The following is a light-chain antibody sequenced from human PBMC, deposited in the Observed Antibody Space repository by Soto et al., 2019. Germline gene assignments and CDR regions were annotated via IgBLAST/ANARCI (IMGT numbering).Light chain of an antibody. CDR1: SSNIGRGYD. Sequence: QSVLTQPPSVSGAPGQRVTISCTGSSSNIGRGYDVHWYQQLPGSAPRLLLSGDSNRPSGVPDRFSGSRSGTSASLAITGLQAEDEADYYCQTFDSSLSGYVFGTGTKLTVL. J-gene: IGLJ1*01. CDR3: QTFDSSLSGYV. CDR2: GDS. V-gene: IGLV1-40*01.